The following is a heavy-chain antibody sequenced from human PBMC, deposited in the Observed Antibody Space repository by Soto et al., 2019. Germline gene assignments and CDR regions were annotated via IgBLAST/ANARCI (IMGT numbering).Heavy chain of an antibody. CDR3: AREVPSWVYYDSSGYQFDAFDI. J-gene: IGHJ3*02. V-gene: IGHV4-59*01. CDR1: GGSISSYY. D-gene: IGHD3-22*01. CDR2: IYYSGST. Sequence: PSETLSLTCTVSGGSISSYYWSWIRQPPGKGLEWIGYIYYSGSTNYNPSLKSRVTISVDTSKNQFSLKLSSVTAADTAVYYCAREVPSWVYYDSSGYQFDAFDIWGQGTMVTVSS.